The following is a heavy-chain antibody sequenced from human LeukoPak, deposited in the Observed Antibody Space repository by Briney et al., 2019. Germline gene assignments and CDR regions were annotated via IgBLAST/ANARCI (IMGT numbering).Heavy chain of an antibody. CDR2: IKSDGSST. Sequence: PGGSLRLSCAASGFTFSSYWMHWVRQAPGKGLVWVSRIKSDGSSTTYADSVKGRFTISRDNSKNMVWLQINSPTAEDTATYYCAKDGNWARFEDWGQGTLVTVSS. V-gene: IGHV3-74*01. CDR1: GFTFSSYW. J-gene: IGHJ4*02. CDR3: AKDGNWARFED. D-gene: IGHD7-27*01.